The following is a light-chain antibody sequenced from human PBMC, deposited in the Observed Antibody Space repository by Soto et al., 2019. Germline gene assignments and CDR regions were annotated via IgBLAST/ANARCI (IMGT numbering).Light chain of an antibody. CDR1: QSGSHY. J-gene: IGKJ4*02. Sequence: EIVLTQSPATLSLSPGERATLSCRASQSGSHYLAWYQQRPGQAPRLLMYDASNRATGIPPRFSGSGSGTDFTLTIISLEPEDFAVYYCQQRKKWPFLTFGGGTKVEI. CDR3: QQRKKWPFLT. CDR2: DAS. V-gene: IGKV3-11*01.